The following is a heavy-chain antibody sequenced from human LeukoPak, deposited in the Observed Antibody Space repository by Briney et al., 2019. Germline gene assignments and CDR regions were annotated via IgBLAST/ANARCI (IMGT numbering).Heavy chain of an antibody. CDR2: IYYSGST. Sequence: RSSETLSLTCTVSGGSISSSSYYWGWIRQPPGKGLEWIGSIYYSGSTYYNPSLKTRVTISVDTSKNQFSLKLSSVTAADTAVYYCATPLDYGGKGDYWGQGTLVTVSS. CDR3: ATPLDYGGKGDY. D-gene: IGHD4-23*01. V-gene: IGHV4-39*01. J-gene: IGHJ4*02. CDR1: GGSISSSSYY.